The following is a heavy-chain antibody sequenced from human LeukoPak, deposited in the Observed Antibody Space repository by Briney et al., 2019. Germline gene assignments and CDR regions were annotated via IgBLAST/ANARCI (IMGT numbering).Heavy chain of an antibody. J-gene: IGHJ3*02. CDR2: IYYSGST. CDR1: GGSISSSSYY. D-gene: IGHD3-16*01. V-gene: IGHV4-39*07. Sequence: SETLSLTCTVSGGSISSSSYYWGWIRQPPGKGLEWIGSIYYSGSTYYNPSLKSRVTISVDTSKNQFSLKLSSVTAADTAVYYCAGTRRGMITSYAFDIWGQGTMVTVSS. CDR3: AGTRRGMITSYAFDI.